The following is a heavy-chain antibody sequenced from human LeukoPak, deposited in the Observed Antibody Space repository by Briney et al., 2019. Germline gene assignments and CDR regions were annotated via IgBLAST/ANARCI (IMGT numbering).Heavy chain of an antibody. V-gene: IGHV3-30-3*01. CDR1: GFTFSSYA. J-gene: IGHJ4*02. CDR2: ISYDGSNK. D-gene: IGHD4/OR15-4a*01. Sequence: GGSLRLSCAASGFTFSSYAMHWVRQAPGKGLEWVAVISYDGSNKYYADSVKGRFTISRDNSKNTLYLQMNSLRAEDTAVYYCARDDDYGDYVVYWGQGTLVTVSS. CDR3: ARDDDYGDYVVY.